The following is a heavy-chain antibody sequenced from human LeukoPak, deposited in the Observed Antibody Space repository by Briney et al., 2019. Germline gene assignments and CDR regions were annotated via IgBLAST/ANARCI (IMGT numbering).Heavy chain of an antibody. J-gene: IGHJ5*02. V-gene: IGHV3-23*01. CDR3: AKCRRYTIFDWFDP. CDR1: GFTFSSYA. CDR2: ISGSGSST. D-gene: IGHD2-2*02. Sequence: PGGSLRLSCAASGFTFSSYAMSWVRQAPGKGLEWFSAISGSGSSTYDANLENGGITITRDNSKNTQYLQMNRPRAEDTAVYYCAKCRRYTIFDWFDPWGQGTLVTVSS.